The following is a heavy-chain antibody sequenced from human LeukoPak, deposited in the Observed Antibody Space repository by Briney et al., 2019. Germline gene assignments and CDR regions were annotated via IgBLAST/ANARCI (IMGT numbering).Heavy chain of an antibody. V-gene: IGHV3-23*01. CDR1: GFTFSSYA. CDR3: AKSESGSYLEVYDY. Sequence: GGSLRLTCAASGFTFSSYAMSWVRQAPGKGLEWVSAISGSGGSTKYADSVKGRFTISRDNSKNTLYLQMNSLRAEDTAVYYCAKSESGSYLEVYDYWGQGTLVTVSP. D-gene: IGHD1-26*01. J-gene: IGHJ4*02. CDR2: ISGSGGST.